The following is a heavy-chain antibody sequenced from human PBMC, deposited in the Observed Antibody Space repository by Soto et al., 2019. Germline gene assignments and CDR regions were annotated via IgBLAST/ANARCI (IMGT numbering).Heavy chain of an antibody. V-gene: IGHV5-51*01. D-gene: IGHD1-1*01. CDR3: ASPGQNRDRPLAF. Sequence: GESLKIACKGPGYFFSSQWIAWVRLMPGKGLGWMGIIHPGDSDTRYSPSFQGQATISVDGSINTAYLQSRSLEASDTAVYYCASPGQNRDRPLAFCGQGTPVTVSS. J-gene: IGHJ4*02. CDR2: IHPGDSDT. CDR1: GYFFSSQW.